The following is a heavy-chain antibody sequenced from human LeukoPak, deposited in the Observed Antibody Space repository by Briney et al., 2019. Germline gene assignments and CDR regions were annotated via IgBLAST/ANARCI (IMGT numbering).Heavy chain of an antibody. CDR1: GFTFSSYE. V-gene: IGHV3-48*03. CDR3: ARDSRGRYYYDSSGYFDY. D-gene: IGHD3-22*01. Sequence: GGSLRLSCAASGFTFSSYEMNWVRQAPGKGLEWVSYISSSGSTIYYADSVKGRFTISRDNAKNSLYLQMNSLRAEDTAVYYCARDSRGRYYYDSSGYFDYWGQGTLVTVSS. CDR2: ISSSGSTI. J-gene: IGHJ4*02.